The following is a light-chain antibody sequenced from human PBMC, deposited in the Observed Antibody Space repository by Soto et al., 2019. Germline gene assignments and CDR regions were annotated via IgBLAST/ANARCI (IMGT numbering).Light chain of an antibody. CDR1: QSVSRH. J-gene: IGKJ5*01. CDR3: QPYSRSPRIP. CDR2: DAS. V-gene: IGKV3-11*01. Sequence: ESMWAEPGATLSMNKGERATLSCSVSQSVSRHLAWYQQTPGQAPRLLIYDASNRATGIPDRFSGSGSGTDFPLTISCLEPEDFAVYYCQPYSRSPRIPFAQGTRL.